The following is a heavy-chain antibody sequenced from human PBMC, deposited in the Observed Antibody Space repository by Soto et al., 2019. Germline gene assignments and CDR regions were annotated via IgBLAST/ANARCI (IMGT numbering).Heavy chain of an antibody. Sequence: TGGSLRLSCAASGFTFSSYGMHWVRQAPGKGLEWVAVIWYDGSNKYYADSVKGRFTISRDNSKNTLYLQMNSLRAEDTAVYYCARDSNLDGMDVWGQGTTVTVSS. D-gene: IGHD4-4*01. CDR1: GFTFSSYG. V-gene: IGHV3-33*01. CDR2: IWYDGSNK. J-gene: IGHJ6*02. CDR3: ARDSNLDGMDV.